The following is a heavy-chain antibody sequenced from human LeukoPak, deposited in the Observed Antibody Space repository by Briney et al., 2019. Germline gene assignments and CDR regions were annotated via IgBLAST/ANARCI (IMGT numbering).Heavy chain of an antibody. CDR3: ARDQYYYGSGSHSNWFDP. J-gene: IGHJ5*02. Sequence: SETLSLTCTVSGDSIVSYFWSWIRQPAGKGLEWIGRIYSTGTTDYNPTLKTRVTISVDTSRNQFSLKLSSVTAADTAVYYCARDQYYYGSGSHSNWFDPWGQGTLVTVSS. D-gene: IGHD3-10*01. CDR2: IYSTGTT. CDR1: GDSIVSYF. V-gene: IGHV4-4*07.